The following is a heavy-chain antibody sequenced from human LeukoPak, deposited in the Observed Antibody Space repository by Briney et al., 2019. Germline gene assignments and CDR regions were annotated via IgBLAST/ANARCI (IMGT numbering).Heavy chain of an antibody. CDR3: VRGPPMIDGGLFFDL. Sequence: PSETLSLTCADSGYSISSGYVWGWIRQPPGQGLDWIGSIFHNGGSYNNPSLKSRTTISIDTSLNQFSLKLSSVFATDTAVYYCVRGPPMIDGGLFFDLWGQGTLVIASS. D-gene: IGHD3-22*01. V-gene: IGHV4-38-2*01. CDR1: GYSISSGYV. J-gene: IGHJ4*02. CDR2: IFHNGGS.